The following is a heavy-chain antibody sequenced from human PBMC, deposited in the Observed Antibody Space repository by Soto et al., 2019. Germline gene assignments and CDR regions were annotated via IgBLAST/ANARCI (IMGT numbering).Heavy chain of an antibody. Sequence: SDTLSLTCAVYGGSFSGYYWSWIRQPPGKGLEWIGEINHSGSTNYDPSLKSRVTISVDTSKNQFSLKLSSVTAADTAVYYCARGHYYDILTGYEGNYDYWGQGTLVNVSS. V-gene: IGHV4-34*01. CDR3: ARGHYYDILTGYEGNYDY. D-gene: IGHD3-9*01. CDR2: INHSGST. J-gene: IGHJ4*02. CDR1: GGSFSGYY.